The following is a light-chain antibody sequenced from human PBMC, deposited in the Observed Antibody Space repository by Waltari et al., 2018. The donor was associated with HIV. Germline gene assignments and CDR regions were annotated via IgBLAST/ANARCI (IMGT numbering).Light chain of an antibody. V-gene: IGLV2-14*01. CDR3: TSYTTNSTWV. CDR2: EVN. CDR1: SSDVGGYNF. Sequence: QSVLTQPASVSGSPGQSISISCTGTSSDVGGYNFVSWYQQHPDKAPKLIIYEVNNRPSGVSDRFSGSKSGNSASLIISALQVEDESDYYYTSYTTNSTWVFGGGTKLTVL. J-gene: IGLJ3*02.